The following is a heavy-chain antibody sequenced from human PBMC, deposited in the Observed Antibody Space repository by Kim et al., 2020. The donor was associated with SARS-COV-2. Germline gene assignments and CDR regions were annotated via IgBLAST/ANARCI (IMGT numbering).Heavy chain of an antibody. D-gene: IGHD3-22*01. Sequence: SETLSLTCTVSGGSISSSSYYWGWIRQPPGKGLEWIGSIYYSGSTYYSPSLKSRVTMSVDTSKSQFSLKLSSVTAADTAVYYCASVLDYYDSSGPFDFWGQGTLVTVSS. J-gene: IGHJ4*02. CDR3: ASVLDYYDSSGPFDF. V-gene: IGHV4-39*01. CDR1: GGSISSSSYY. CDR2: IYYSGST.